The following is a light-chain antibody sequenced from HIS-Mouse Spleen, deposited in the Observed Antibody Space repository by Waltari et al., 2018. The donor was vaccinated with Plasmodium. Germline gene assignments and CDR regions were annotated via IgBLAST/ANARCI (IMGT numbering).Light chain of an antibody. CDR1: QSVSSN. J-gene: IGKJ3*01. CDR2: GAS. Sequence: EIVITQSPATPAVSPGERTTRSCRASQSVSSNLAWYQQKPGQAPRLLIYGASTRATGIPARFSGSGSGTEFTLTISSLQSEDFAVYYCQQYNNWSFTFGPGTKVDIK. CDR3: QQYNNWSFT. V-gene: IGKV3-15*01.